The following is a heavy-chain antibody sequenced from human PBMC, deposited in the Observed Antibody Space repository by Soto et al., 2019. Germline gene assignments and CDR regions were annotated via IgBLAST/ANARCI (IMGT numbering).Heavy chain of an antibody. CDR2: INSDGSST. J-gene: IGHJ6*02. D-gene: IGHD6-13*01. Sequence: GGSLRLSCAASGFTFSSYWMHWVRQAPGKGLVWVSRINSDGSSTSYADSVKGRFTISRDNAKNTLYLQMNSLRAEDTAVYYCARDPSSWYSAITYYYGMDVWGQGTTVTVSS. CDR3: ARDPSSWYSAITYYYGMDV. CDR1: GFTFSSYW. V-gene: IGHV3-74*01.